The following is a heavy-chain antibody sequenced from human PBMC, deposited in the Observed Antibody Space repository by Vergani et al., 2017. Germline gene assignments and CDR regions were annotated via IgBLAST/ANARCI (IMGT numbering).Heavy chain of an antibody. V-gene: IGHV4-39*01. CDR1: GASVSSSVSSSGYS. CDR3: ARVGHLVAVTGDAPSLEL. CDR2: LYYRGNS. J-gene: IGHJ2*01. Sequence: QVRLQESGPGLVKPSETLSLTCTVPGASVSSSVSSSGYSWGRLRQPPGKGLGWVASLYYRGNSDYSPSLGCRLTISVDTSKNQFSLRLNSVTATATAVYYCARVGHLVAVTGDAPSLELWGRGTLFTFS. D-gene: IGHD2-21*02.